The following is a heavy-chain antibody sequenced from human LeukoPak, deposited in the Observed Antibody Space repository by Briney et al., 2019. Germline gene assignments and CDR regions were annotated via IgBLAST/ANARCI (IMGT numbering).Heavy chain of an antibody. CDR2: ISSSSSYK. CDR1: GFTFSNAW. V-gene: IGHV3-21*01. CDR3: ARSAAGTYY. Sequence: KPGGSLRLSCAASGFTFSNAWMSWVRQAPGKGLEWVSSISSSSSYKYYTDSVKGRFTISRDNAKNSLYLQMNSLRAEDTAVYYCARSAAGTYYWGQGTLVTVSS. J-gene: IGHJ4*02. D-gene: IGHD1-1*01.